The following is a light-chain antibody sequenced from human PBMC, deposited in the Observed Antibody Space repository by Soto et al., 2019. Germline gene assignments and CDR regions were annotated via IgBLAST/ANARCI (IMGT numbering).Light chain of an antibody. V-gene: IGKV3-20*01. CDR1: QSVSSSA. CDR3: QQYGSSPRT. Sequence: EMVLTQFPDTVSLSPGERATLAGRASQSVSSSALAWYQQRRGQAPRLLIHGASSRATGIPDRFSGSGSGTDFTLTISRLEPEDFAVYYCQQYGSSPRTFGQGTKVDIK. J-gene: IGKJ1*01. CDR2: GAS.